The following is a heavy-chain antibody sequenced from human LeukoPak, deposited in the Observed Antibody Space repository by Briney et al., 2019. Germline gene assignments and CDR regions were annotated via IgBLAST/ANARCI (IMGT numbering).Heavy chain of an antibody. CDR1: GFTFSSYW. CDR2: INSDGSST. V-gene: IGHV3-74*03. D-gene: IGHD5-18*01. Sequence: GGSLRLSCAASGFTFSSYWMHCVRQAPGKGLVWVSRINSDGSSTKYADSVKGRFTISRDNSKNTLYLQLNSLRAEDTAVYYCAKDADTATIIYWYFDLWGRGTLVTVSS. J-gene: IGHJ2*01. CDR3: AKDADTATIIYWYFDL.